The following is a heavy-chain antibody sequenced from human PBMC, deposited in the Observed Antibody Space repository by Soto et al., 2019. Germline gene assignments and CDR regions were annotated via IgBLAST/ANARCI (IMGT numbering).Heavy chain of an antibody. CDR2: TYYRSKWYN. J-gene: IGHJ4*02. CDR1: GDSVSSNSAA. CDR3: AGSTFDYYDSSGYYDPFDY. V-gene: IGHV6-1*01. Sequence: QVPLQQSGPGLVKPSQTLSLTCAISGDSVSSNSAAWNWIRQSPSRGLEWLGRTYYRSKWYNDYAVSVKSRITINPDTSKNQFSLQLNSVTPEDTAVYYCAGSTFDYYDSSGYYDPFDYWGQGTLVTVSS. D-gene: IGHD3-22*01.